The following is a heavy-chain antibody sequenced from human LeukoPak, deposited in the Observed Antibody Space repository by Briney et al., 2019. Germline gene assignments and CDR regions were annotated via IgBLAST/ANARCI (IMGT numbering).Heavy chain of an antibody. CDR1: GGSISSYY. V-gene: IGHV4-59*08. D-gene: IGHD6-19*01. J-gene: IGHJ4*02. CDR3: ARRNRAVAGTKEYYFDY. CDR2: IYYSGST. Sequence: KASETLSLTCTVSGGSISSYYWSWIRQPPGKGLEWIGYIYYSGSTNYNPSLKSRVTISVDTSKNQFSLKLSSVTAADTAVYYCARRNRAVAGTKEYYFDYWGQGTLVTVSS.